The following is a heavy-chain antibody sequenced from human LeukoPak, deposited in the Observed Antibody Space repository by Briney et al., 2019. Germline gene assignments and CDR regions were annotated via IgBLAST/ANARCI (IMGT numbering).Heavy chain of an antibody. CDR1: GFTFDDYA. J-gene: IGHJ4*02. V-gene: IGHV3-20*04. CDR2: INWNGGST. D-gene: IGHD5-18*01. CDR3: ARDLSGVAGYTYGRGIDY. Sequence: PGGSLRLSCAASGFTFDDYAMSWVRQVPGKGLEWVSGINWNGGSTGYADAVKGRFTISRDNAKNSVYLQMKSLRAEDTALYYCARDLSGVAGYTYGRGIDYWGQGTLVTVSS.